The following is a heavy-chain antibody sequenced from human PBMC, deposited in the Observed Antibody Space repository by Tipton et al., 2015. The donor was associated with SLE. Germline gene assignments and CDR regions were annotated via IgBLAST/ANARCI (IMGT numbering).Heavy chain of an antibody. CDR1: GGSFSGYY. CDR3: ARGGASVLIRNCYFDY. CDR2: IYQRGSTYYTRGST. Sequence: TLSLTCAVYGGSFSGYYWAWIRQPPGKGLEWIGFIYQRGSTYYTRGSTYYNPSLKSRVTISVDTSKNQFSLKLSSVTAADTAVYYCARGGASVLIRNCYFDYWGQGSLVTVSS. V-gene: IGHV4-34*11. D-gene: IGHD2-8*01. J-gene: IGHJ4*01.